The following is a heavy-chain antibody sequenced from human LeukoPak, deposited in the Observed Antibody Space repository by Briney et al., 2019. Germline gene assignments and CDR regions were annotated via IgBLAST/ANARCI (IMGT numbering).Heavy chain of an antibody. CDR2: IRYDGSIK. D-gene: IGHD3-22*01. Sequence: GGSLRLSCAASGFTFSNYGIHWVRQAPGKGLEWVAFIRYDGSIKYYADSVKGRFTISRDNSKNTLYLQMNSLRAEDTAVYYCARDYYDSSGYRIPTDYWGQGTLVTVSS. V-gene: IGHV3-30*02. CDR1: GFTFSNYG. CDR3: ARDYYDSSGYRIPTDY. J-gene: IGHJ4*02.